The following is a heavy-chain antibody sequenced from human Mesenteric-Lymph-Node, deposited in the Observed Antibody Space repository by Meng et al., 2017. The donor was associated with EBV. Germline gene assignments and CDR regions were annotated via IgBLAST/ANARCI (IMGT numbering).Heavy chain of an antibody. CDR2: IFHTGST. CDR3: AIVGDYGDYVGLDN. J-gene: IGHJ4*02. D-gene: IGHD4-17*01. Sequence: QGERAESGPGLAKPSGTLSLTCAVSGGSISSTKWWGWVRQPPGKGLEWIGEIFHTGSTNYNPSPKSRLTMSVDKSKNQLSLKLTSVTAADTAVYYCAIVGDYGDYVGLDNWGQGTLVTVSS. V-gene: IGHV4-4*02. CDR1: GGSISSTKW.